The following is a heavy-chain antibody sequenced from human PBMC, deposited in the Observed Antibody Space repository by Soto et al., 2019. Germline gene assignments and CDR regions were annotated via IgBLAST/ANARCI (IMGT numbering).Heavy chain of an antibody. J-gene: IGHJ4*02. CDR3: AKVPLQPYYFDY. D-gene: IGHD6-13*01. CDR2: ISGSGTGT. Sequence: EVQLLDSGGGLVQPGGSLRLSCAASGFTFSNYAMNWVRQAPGKGLEWVSAISGSGTGTDYADSVKGRCTISRDNSKNTLYLQMNSLRAEDTAGYYCAKVPLQPYYFDYWGQGTLVTVSS. V-gene: IGHV3-23*01. CDR1: GFTFSNYA.